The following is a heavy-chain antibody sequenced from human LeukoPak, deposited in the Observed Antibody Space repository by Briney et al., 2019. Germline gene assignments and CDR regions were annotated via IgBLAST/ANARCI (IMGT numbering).Heavy chain of an antibody. CDR3: ARAPPYPPYGMDV. V-gene: IGHV4-31*03. CDR1: GGSISSGGYY. J-gene: IGHJ6*04. CDR2: IYYSGST. Sequence: SETLSLTCTVSGGSISSGGYYWSWIRQHPGKGLEWIGYIYYSGSTYYNPSLKSRGTISVDTSKNQFSLKLSSVTAADTAVYYCARAPPYPPYGMDVWGKGTTVTVSS.